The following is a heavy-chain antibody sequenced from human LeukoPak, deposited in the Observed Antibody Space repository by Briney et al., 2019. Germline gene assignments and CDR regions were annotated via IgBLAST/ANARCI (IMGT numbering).Heavy chain of an antibody. V-gene: IGHV3-53*04. CDR2: IYSGGST. Sequence: GGSLRLSCAASGFTVSSNYMSWVRQAPGKGLEWVSVIYSGGSTYYADSVKGRFTISRHNSKNTLYLQMNSLRAEDTAVYYCARGKYYGSGSPFDYWGQGTLVTVSS. CDR3: ARGKYYGSGSPFDY. J-gene: IGHJ4*02. CDR1: GFTVSSNY. D-gene: IGHD3-10*01.